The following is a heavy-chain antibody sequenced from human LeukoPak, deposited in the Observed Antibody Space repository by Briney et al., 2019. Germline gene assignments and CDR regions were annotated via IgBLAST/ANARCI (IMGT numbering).Heavy chain of an antibody. CDR3: ARRGSNYMNWFDP. D-gene: IGHD4-4*01. Sequence: GESLKISCKGSGYSFTSYWIGWVRQLPGKGLEWMGIIYPGDSDTRYSPSFQGQDTISADKSISTAYLQWSSLKASDTAMYYCARRGSNYMNWFDPWGQGTLVTVSS. J-gene: IGHJ5*02. CDR2: IYPGDSDT. CDR1: GYSFTSYW. V-gene: IGHV5-51*01.